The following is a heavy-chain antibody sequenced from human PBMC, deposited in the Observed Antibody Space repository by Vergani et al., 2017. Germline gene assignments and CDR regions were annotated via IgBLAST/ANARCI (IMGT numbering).Heavy chain of an antibody. D-gene: IGHD5-12*01. CDR2: ISWSSDKI. V-gene: IGHV3-9*01. J-gene: IGHJ5*01. Sequence: EVQLVESGGGLVQPGRSLRLSCIASGFIFDDYAMYWVRQVPGKGLEWVSGISWSSDKIGYVDSVKGRFTISRDNAKNSLYLQISSLRTEDTALYYYAKGGYDVDSWFDYWGRGILVTVSS. CDR1: GFIFDDYA. CDR3: AKGGYDVDSWFDY.